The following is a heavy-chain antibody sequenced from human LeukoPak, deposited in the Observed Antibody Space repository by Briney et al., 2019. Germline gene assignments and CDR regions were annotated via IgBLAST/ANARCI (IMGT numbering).Heavy chain of an antibody. CDR3: ATSDDSSGSD. Sequence: PGGSLRLSCAASGFTFSGYWMSWIRQAPGKGLEWVANINLHGSVIHYVDSVKGRFTLSRDNAKNLLYLQMNYLRAEDTALYYCATSDDSSGSDWGQGTLVTVSS. D-gene: IGHD3-22*01. CDR1: GFTFSGYW. J-gene: IGHJ4*02. V-gene: IGHV3-7*01. CDR2: INLHGSVI.